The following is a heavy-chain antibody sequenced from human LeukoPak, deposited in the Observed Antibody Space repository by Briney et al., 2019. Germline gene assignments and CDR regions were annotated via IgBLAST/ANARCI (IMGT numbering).Heavy chain of an antibody. Sequence: GESLKISCKGSGYSFTSYWIGWVRQMPGKGLEWMGIIYPGDSDTRYSPSFQGQVTISADKSISTAYLQWSSLKASDTAMYYCATNVGYIVGATLSYGSWGQGTLVTVSS. CDR1: GYSFTSYW. V-gene: IGHV5-51*01. D-gene: IGHD1-26*01. CDR3: ATNVGYIVGATLSYGS. J-gene: IGHJ4*02. CDR2: IYPGDSDT.